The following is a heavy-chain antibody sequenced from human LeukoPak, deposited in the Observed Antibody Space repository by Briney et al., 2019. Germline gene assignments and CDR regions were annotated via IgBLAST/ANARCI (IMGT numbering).Heavy chain of an antibody. J-gene: IGHJ4*02. V-gene: IGHV4-34*01. D-gene: IGHD6-19*01. CDR1: GGSFSGYY. Sequence: PSETLSLTYAVYGGSFSGYYWTWIRQPPGKGLEWIGEINHSGSTNYNPSLKSRVTISVDTSKNQFSLKLSSVTAADTAVYYCARRAARPPKYSSGCYGVWGQGTLVTVSS. CDR3: ARRAARPPKYSSGCYGV. CDR2: INHSGST.